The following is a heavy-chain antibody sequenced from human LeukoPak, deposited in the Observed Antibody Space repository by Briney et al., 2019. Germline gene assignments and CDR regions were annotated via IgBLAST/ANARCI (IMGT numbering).Heavy chain of an antibody. V-gene: IGHV1-69*13. CDR1: GGTFSSYA. Sequence: SVKVSCKASGGTFSSYAISWVRQAPGQGLEWMGGIIPIFGTANYAQKFQGRVTITADESTSTAYMELSSLRSEDTAVYYCARGDCSSTSCSSFDYWGQGTPVTVSS. CDR3: ARGDCSSTSCSSFDY. CDR2: IIPIFGTA. J-gene: IGHJ4*02. D-gene: IGHD2-2*01.